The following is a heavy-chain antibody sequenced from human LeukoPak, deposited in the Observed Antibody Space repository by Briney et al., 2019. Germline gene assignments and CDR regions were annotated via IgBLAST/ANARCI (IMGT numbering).Heavy chain of an antibody. CDR1: GGSIDNDY. J-gene: IGHJ3*02. Sequence: SETLSLTCNVSGGSIDNDYWSWIRQPPGRGLEWIGNVYYVGTTNYNPSLKSRVTISVDTSKNQFSLKLSSVTAADTAVYYCASGGGSYYWAAFDIWGQGTMVTVSS. V-gene: IGHV4-59*01. D-gene: IGHD1-26*01. CDR2: VYYVGTT. CDR3: ASGGGSYYWAAFDI.